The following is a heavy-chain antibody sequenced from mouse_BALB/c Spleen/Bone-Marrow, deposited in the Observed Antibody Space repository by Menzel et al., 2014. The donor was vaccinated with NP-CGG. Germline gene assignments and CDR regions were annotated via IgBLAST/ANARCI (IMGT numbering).Heavy chain of an antibody. D-gene: IGHD1-2*01. J-gene: IGHJ4*01. CDR2: ISNGGGST. V-gene: IGHV5-12*02. CDR1: GFTFSDYY. CDR3: ARQGVRLRLPIDY. Sequence: DVKLVESGGGLVQPGGSLKLSCATSGFTFSDYYMYWVRQTPEKRLEWVAYISNGGGSTYYPDTVKGRFTISRDNAKNTLYLQMSRLKSEDTAMYYCARQGVRLRLPIDYWGQGTSVTVSS.